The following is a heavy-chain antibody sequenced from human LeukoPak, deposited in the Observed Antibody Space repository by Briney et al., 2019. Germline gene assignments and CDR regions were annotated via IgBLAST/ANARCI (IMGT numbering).Heavy chain of an antibody. CDR2: INTSCGGS. Sequence: AAVKVSCTASGYTFTSYYIHWMRQAPGQGLEWVGWINTSCGGSHYARRFQGRVTVTSDTSINTAYMELTSLTTDDTAVYYCARGPRYGESGYDLGPYWGQGTLVTVPT. CDR3: ARGPRYGESGYDLGPY. CDR1: GYTFTSYY. V-gene: IGHV1-2*02. J-gene: IGHJ4*02. D-gene: IGHD5-12*01.